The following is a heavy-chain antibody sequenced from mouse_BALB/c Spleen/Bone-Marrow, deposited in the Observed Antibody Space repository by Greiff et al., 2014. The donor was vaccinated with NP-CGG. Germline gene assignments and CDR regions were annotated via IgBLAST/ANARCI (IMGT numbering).Heavy chain of an antibody. J-gene: IGHJ4*01. D-gene: IGHD2-13*01. CDR2: IYPGDGST. V-gene: IGHV1S56*01. CDR1: GYTFTSYD. Sequence: VQRVESGPELVKPGALVKISCKASGYTFTSYDINWVKQRPGQGLEWIGWIYPGDGSTKDNEKFKGKATLTADKSSSTAYMQLSSRTAENSADYFCARSGGDSMDYWGQGTSVTVSS. CDR3: ARSGGDSMDY.